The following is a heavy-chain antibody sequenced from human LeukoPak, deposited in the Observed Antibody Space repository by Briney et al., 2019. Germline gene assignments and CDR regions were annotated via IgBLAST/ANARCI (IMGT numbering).Heavy chain of an antibody. Sequence: ASVKVSCKVSGYTPTELSMHWVRQAPGKGLEWMGGFDPEDGETIYAQKFQGRVTMTEDTSTDTAYMELSSLRSEDTAVYYCATDLWWSPRRYFDYWGQGTLVTVSS. D-gene: IGHD2-21*01. CDR3: ATDLWWSPRRYFDY. CDR2: FDPEDGET. V-gene: IGHV1-24*01. CDR1: GYTPTELS. J-gene: IGHJ4*02.